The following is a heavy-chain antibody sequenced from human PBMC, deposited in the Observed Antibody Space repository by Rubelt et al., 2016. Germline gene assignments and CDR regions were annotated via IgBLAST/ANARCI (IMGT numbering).Heavy chain of an antibody. D-gene: IGHD3-10*01. Sequence: SGSGGSTYYADSVKGRFTISRDNSKNTLYLQMNSLRAEDTAVYYCAKDPPLRGITMVRGVIITDDYWGQGTLVTVSS. CDR2: SGSGGST. J-gene: IGHJ4*02. V-gene: IGHV3-23*01. CDR3: AKDPPLRGITMVRGVIITDDY.